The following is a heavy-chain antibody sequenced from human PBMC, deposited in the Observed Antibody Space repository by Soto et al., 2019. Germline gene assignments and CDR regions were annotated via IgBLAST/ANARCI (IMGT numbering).Heavy chain of an antibody. CDR2: IKQDGSEK. CDR1: GFTFSSYW. V-gene: IGHV3-7*02. CDR3: ASTERGTMVRGFDP. Sequence: GGSLRLSCAASGFTFSSYWMSWVRQAPGKGLEWVANIKQDGSEKYYVDSVKGRFTISRDNAKNSLYLQMNSLRAEDTAVYYCASTERGTMVRGFDPWGQGTLVTVSS. J-gene: IGHJ5*02. D-gene: IGHD3-10*01.